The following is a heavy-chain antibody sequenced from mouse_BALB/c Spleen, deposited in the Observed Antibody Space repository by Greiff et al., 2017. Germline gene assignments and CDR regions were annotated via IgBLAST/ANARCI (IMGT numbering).Heavy chain of an antibody. CDR2: IRSKSNNYAT. CDR1: GFTFNTYA. Sequence: EVKLMESGGGLVKPKGSLKLSCAASGFTFNTYAMNWVRQAPGKGLEWVARIRSKSNNYATYYADSVKDRFTISRDASQSMLYLQMNNLKTEDTAMYYCVRQEVTGTGVDYWGQGTTLTVSS. CDR3: VRQEVTGTGVDY. J-gene: IGHJ2*01. V-gene: IGHV10-1*02. D-gene: IGHD4-1*01.